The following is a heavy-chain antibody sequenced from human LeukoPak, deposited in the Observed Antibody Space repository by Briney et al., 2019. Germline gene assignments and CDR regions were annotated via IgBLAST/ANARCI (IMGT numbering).Heavy chain of an antibody. J-gene: IGHJ3*02. Sequence: GGSLRLSCAASGFTFSSYAMHWVRQAPGKGLEWVAVISYDGSNKYYADSVKGRFTISRDNSKNTLYLQMNSLRAEDTAVYYCASVLRFLDKGAFDIWGQGTMVTVS. CDR1: GFTFSSYA. D-gene: IGHD3-3*01. CDR3: ASVLRFLDKGAFDI. CDR2: ISYDGSNK. V-gene: IGHV3-30-3*01.